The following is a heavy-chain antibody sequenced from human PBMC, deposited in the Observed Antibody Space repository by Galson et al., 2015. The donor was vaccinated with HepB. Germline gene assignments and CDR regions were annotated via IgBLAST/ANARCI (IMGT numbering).Heavy chain of an antibody. J-gene: IGHJ4*02. CDR1: GYTFTSYG. D-gene: IGHD3-10*01. V-gene: IGHV1-18*01. CDR2: ISAYNGNT. Sequence: SVKVSCKASGYTFTSYGISWVRQAPGQGLEWMGWISAYNGNTNYAQKLQGRVTMTTDTSTSTAYMELRSLRSDDTAVYYCARIVGTYYYGSGTLDYWGQGTLVTVSS. CDR3: ARIVGTYYYGSGTLDY.